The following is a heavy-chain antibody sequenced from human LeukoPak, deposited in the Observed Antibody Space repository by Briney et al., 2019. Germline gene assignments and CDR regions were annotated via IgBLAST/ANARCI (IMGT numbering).Heavy chain of an antibody. CDR3: ASRNHYYDSSGYYETGFDY. CDR2: IIPIFGTA. J-gene: IGHJ4*02. CDR1: GGTFSSYA. Sequence: GASVKVSCKASGGTFSSYAISWVRQAPGQGLEWMGGIIPIFGTANYAQKFQGRVTITADKSTSTAYMELSSLRSEDTAVYYCASRNHYYDSSGYYETGFDYWGQGTLVTVSS. V-gene: IGHV1-69*06. D-gene: IGHD3-22*01.